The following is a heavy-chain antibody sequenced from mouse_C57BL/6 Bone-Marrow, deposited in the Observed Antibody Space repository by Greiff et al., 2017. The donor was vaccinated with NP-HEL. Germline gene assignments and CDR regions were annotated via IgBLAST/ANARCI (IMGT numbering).Heavy chain of an antibody. J-gene: IGHJ3*01. CDR2: IRNTANNHAT. CDR3: PFRFAY. Sequence: EVMLVESGGGLVQPGGSMTLSCAASGFTFSDALMVWVRQSPEKGLACVAEIRNTANNHATYYAESVKVRFTISRDDSKSSVYLQMNILRAEDSGIYYCPFRFAYWGQGTLVTVSA. CDR1: GFTFSDAL. V-gene: IGHV6-6*01.